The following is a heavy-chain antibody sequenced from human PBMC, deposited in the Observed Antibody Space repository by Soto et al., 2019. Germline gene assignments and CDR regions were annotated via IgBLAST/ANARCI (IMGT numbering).Heavy chain of an antibody. J-gene: IGHJ6*04. D-gene: IGHD2-15*01. CDR1: GGSFSGYY. CDR2: INHSGST. Sequence: SETLSLTCAVYGGSFSGYYWSWIRQPPGKGLEWIGEINHSGSTNYNPSLKSRVTIPVDTSKNQFSLKLSSVTAADTAVYYCARDYCSGGSCYLKRLDAWGKGTPVTASP. V-gene: IGHV4-34*01. CDR3: ARDYCSGGSCYLKRLDA.